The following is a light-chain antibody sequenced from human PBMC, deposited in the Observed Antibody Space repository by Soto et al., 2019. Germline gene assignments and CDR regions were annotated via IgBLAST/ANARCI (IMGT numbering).Light chain of an antibody. V-gene: IGKV3-15*01. CDR2: GPS. CDR3: QQYGGSPRT. J-gene: IGKJ1*01. Sequence: EIVMTQSPATLSVSPGERASLSCRASQSVNRNLAWYQQKPGQAPRLLIFGPSTRATGVPGRFSGSGSGTEFTLTISRLEPEDFAVYYCQQYGGSPRTFGQGTKVDIK. CDR1: QSVNRN.